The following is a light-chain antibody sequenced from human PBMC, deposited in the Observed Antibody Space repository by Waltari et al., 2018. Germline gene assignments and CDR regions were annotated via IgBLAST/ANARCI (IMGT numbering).Light chain of an antibody. CDR1: KIGSKS. V-gene: IGLV3-21*04. J-gene: IGLJ2*01. CDR3: QVWDSSSVHVV. CDR2: DDT. Sequence: SYVLTQPPSVSVAPGKTARITCGGNKIGSKSVHWYQQKPGQAPVLVIFDDTDRPSGIPAQFSGSNSGNTATLTISRVEAGDEADYYCQVWDSSSVHVVFGGGTKLTVL.